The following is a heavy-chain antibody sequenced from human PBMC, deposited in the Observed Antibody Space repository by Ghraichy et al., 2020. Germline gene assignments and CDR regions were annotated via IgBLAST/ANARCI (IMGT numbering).Heavy chain of an antibody. CDR3: ATLAGPWYFDL. J-gene: IGHJ2*01. D-gene: IGHD2-21*01. V-gene: IGHV4-59*01. Sequence: SETLSLTCTVSGGSISSYYWSWIRQPPGKGLEWIGYIYYSGSTNYNPSLKSRVTISVDTSKNQFSLKLSSVTAADTAVYYCATLAGPWYFDLWGRGTLVTVSS. CDR1: GGSISSYY. CDR2: IYYSGST.